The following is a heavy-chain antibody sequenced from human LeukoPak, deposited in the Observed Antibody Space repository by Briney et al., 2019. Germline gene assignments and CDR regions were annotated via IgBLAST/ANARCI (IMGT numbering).Heavy chain of an antibody. D-gene: IGHD3-22*01. J-gene: IGHJ4*02. Sequence: GASVNVSCKVSGYTLTELSMHWVRQAPGKGLEWMGGFDPEDGETIYAQKFQGRVTMTEDTSTDTAYMELSSLRSEDTAVYYCARGSRRVVITPLDYWGQGTLVTVSS. CDR3: ARGSRRVVITPLDY. CDR1: GYTLTELS. CDR2: FDPEDGET. V-gene: IGHV1-24*01.